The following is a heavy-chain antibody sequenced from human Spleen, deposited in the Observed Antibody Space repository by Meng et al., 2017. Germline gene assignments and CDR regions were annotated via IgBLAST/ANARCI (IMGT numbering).Heavy chain of an antibody. Sequence: ASVKVSCKASGFTFTDYYLHWVRQAPGQGLEWMGWISAYNGNTNYAQKLQGRVTMTTDTSTSTAYMELRSLRSDDTAVYYCARDWGTYYYDSSGYPNPNWFDPWGQGTLVTVSS. J-gene: IGHJ5*02. CDR1: GFTFTDYY. CDR2: ISAYNGNT. D-gene: IGHD3-22*01. CDR3: ARDWGTYYYDSSGYPNPNWFDP. V-gene: IGHV1-18*04.